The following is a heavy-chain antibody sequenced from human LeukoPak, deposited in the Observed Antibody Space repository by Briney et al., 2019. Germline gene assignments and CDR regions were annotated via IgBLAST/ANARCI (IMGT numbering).Heavy chain of an antibody. Sequence: GASVKVSCKASGYTFTSYYMHWVRQAPGKGLEWVAVISYDGSNKYYADSVKGRFTISRDNSKNTLYLQMNSLRAEDTAVYYCARVAGDWGQGTLVTVSS. J-gene: IGHJ4*02. CDR2: ISYDGSNK. CDR3: ARVAGD. V-gene: IGHV3-30*03. D-gene: IGHD3-10*01. CDR1: GYTFTSYY.